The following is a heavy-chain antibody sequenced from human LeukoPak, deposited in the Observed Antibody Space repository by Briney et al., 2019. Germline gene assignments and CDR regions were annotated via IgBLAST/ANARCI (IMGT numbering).Heavy chain of an antibody. CDR3: ARDKGAYGSDYGMDV. Sequence: GGSLTLFCAASGFPVSSNYMRWVRQAPGKGLEWVSVIYSGGYTYYADSVKGRFTISRDNSKHTLYLQMNSLRAEDTAVYYCARDKGAYGSDYGMDVWGQGTTVTVSS. CDR1: GFPVSSNY. CDR2: IYSGGYT. D-gene: IGHD3-10*01. V-gene: IGHV3-66*01. J-gene: IGHJ6*02.